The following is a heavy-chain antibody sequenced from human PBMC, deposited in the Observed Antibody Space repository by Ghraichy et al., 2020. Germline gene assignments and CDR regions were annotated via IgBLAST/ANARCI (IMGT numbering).Heavy chain of an antibody. D-gene: IGHD1-14*01. J-gene: IGHJ4*02. V-gene: IGHV3-48*02. Sequence: GGSLRLSCAASGFTFSTYSMNWVRQAPGKGLQWVSYISSSSSTIYYADSVKGRFTISRDNAKNSLYLQMNSLRDEDTAVYYCARLSPSWVTDYYFHYWGQGTLVTVSS. CDR3: ARLSPSWVTDYYFHY. CDR2: ISSSSSTI. CDR1: GFTFSTYS.